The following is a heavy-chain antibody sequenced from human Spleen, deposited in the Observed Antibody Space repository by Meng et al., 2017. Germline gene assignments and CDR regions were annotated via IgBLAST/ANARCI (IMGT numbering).Heavy chain of an antibody. CDR3: VRSSGWVRTGFDP. CDR2: SYHSGST. V-gene: IGHV4-4*02. D-gene: IGHD6-19*01. J-gene: IGHJ5*02. Sequence: QVQLQESGPGLVKPSGTLSLTCAVSGGSINSRNWWSWVRQPPGKGLEWIGESYHSGSTNYNPSLKSRVTISVDKSKNQFSLKLTSVTAADTAVYYCVRSSGWVRTGFDPWGQGTLVTVSS. CDR1: GGSINSRNW.